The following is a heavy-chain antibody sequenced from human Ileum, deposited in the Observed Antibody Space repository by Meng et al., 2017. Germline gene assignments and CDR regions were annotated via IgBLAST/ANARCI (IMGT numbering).Heavy chain of an antibody. CDR3: ARHGGYSQDF. CDR1: SGAISSNTY. CDR2: ISHSGSA. D-gene: IGHD4-23*01. V-gene: IGHV4-4*02. Sequence: VLLQDSGPGLVSPSGTPSLTCACSSGAISSNTYWSWVRQPPGKGREWIGKISHSGSAYYNPSLKSRVTMSVDKSKSQFSLMLTSVTAADTAIYYCARHGGYSQDFWGQGTLVTVSS. J-gene: IGHJ4*02.